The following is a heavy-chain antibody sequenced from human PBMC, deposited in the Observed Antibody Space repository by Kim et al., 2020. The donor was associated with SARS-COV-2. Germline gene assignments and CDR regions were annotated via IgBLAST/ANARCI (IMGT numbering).Heavy chain of an antibody. CDR2: YTT. J-gene: IGHJ4*02. Sequence: YTTEYAASVKGRFSVSREDSKNSVFLQMNSLKTDDTAVYYCVRGYHSFDLWGQGSLVTVSS. CDR3: VRGYHSFDL. D-gene: IGHD3-9*01. V-gene: IGHV3-72*01.